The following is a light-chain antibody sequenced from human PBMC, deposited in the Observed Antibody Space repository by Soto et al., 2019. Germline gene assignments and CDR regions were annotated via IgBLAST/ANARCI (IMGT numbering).Light chain of an antibody. CDR3: QQLNSYQLT. CDR2: PAS. V-gene: IGKV1-9*01. Sequence: IQLTQSPSSLSSSVGDRVTITCRASQGISSYLAWYQQKPGKAPKLLIYPASTLQSGVPSRFSGSGSGTDFTLTISSLHPEDFATYYCQQLNSYQLTFGGGTKVETK. CDR1: QGISSY. J-gene: IGKJ4*01.